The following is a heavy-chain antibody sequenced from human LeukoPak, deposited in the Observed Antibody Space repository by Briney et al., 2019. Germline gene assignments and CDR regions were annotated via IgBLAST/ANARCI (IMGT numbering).Heavy chain of an antibody. CDR1: GGSISSYY. J-gene: IGHJ4*02. V-gene: IGHV4-59*01. Sequence: SETLSLTCIVSGGSISSYYWSWIRQPPWKGLEWIGYIYHSGSTNYNPSLKSRVTISVDTSRNQFSLKLSSVTAADTALYYCVRGVWGYGDYYFDYWGQGTLVTVSS. CDR3: VRGVWGYGDYYFDY. D-gene: IGHD5-18*01. CDR2: IYHSGST.